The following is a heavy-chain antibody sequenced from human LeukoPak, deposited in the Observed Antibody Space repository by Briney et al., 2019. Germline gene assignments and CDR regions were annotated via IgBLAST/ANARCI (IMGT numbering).Heavy chain of an antibody. D-gene: IGHD3-22*01. V-gene: IGHV3-66*01. CDR1: GFTVSSNY. Sequence: GGSLRVSCATSGFTVSSNYMSWVRQAPGNGLEWVSVIYSGGSTYYADSVKGRFTISRDNSKNTLYLQMNSLRAEDTAVYYCARDLGYYDSSRQKINWFDPWGQGTLVTVSS. CDR3: ARDLGYYDSSRQKINWFDP. J-gene: IGHJ5*02. CDR2: IYSGGST.